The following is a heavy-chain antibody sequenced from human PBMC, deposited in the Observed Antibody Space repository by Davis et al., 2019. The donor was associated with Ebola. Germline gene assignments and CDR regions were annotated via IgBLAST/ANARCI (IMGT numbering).Heavy chain of an antibody. CDR1: GFTFSSYA. CDR3: ARGQGRYYYDGMDV. V-gene: IGHV3-30-3*01. Sequence: GGSLRLSCAASGFTFSSYAMHWVRQAPGKGLEWVAVISYDGSNKYYADSVKGRFTISRANSKNTLYLQMNSLRAEDTAVYYCARGQGRYYYDGMDVWGQGTTVTVSS. CDR2: ISYDGSNK. J-gene: IGHJ6*02.